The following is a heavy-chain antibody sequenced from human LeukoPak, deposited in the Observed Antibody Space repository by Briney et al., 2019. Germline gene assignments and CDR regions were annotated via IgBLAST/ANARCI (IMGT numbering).Heavy chain of an antibody. CDR3: ARQSIAARGYYYYMDV. Sequence: PSETLSLTCTVSGGSISSYYWSWIRQPPGKGLEWIGYIYYSGSTNYNPSLKSQVTISVDTSKNHFSLRLSSVTAADTAVYYCARQSIAARGYYYYMDVWGKGTTVTVSS. D-gene: IGHD6-6*01. CDR1: GGSISSYY. J-gene: IGHJ6*03. CDR2: IYYSGST. V-gene: IGHV4-59*08.